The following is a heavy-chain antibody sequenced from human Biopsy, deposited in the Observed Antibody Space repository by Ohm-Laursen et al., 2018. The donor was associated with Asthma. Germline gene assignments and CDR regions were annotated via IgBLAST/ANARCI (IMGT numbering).Heavy chain of an antibody. CDR3: ARDFVDSAMDYFDY. V-gene: IGHV4-59*01. CDR2: VFYGGAT. Sequence: GTLSFTCTVSGDSISSYHWSWIRQPPGKGLEWIGYVFYGGATNYNPSLKSRVTISVDTSKNQFFLRLSSVTAADTAVYYCARDFVDSAMDYFDYWGQGTLVPVSS. D-gene: IGHD5-18*01. CDR1: GDSISSYH. J-gene: IGHJ4*02.